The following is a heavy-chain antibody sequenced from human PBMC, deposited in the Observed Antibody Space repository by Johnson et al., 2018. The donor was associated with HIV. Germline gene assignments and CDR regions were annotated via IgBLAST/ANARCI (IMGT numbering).Heavy chain of an antibody. V-gene: IGHV3-74*03. J-gene: IGHJ3*02. CDR1: GFTFSDYY. Sequence: MLLVESGGGLVQPGRSLRLSCAPSGFTFSDYYMSWMRQAPGKGLVWVSRINSDGRSTSYEDSVKGRCTISRDNDKNTLYLQMDSLGAEETAVYFCARVQVLSDDGFSIWGHGTMVTVAS. CDR3: ARVQVLSDDGFSI. CDR2: INSDGRST. D-gene: IGHD3-16*01.